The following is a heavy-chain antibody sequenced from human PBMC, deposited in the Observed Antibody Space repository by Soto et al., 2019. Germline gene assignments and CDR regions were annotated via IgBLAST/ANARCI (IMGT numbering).Heavy chain of an antibody. J-gene: IGHJ6*02. CDR1: GGSISSGGYY. V-gene: IGHV4-31*03. CDR2: IYYSGST. CDR3: ARSYGSGSYYPGVYYYGMDV. D-gene: IGHD3-10*01. Sequence: PSETLSLTCTVSGGSISSGGYYWSWIRQHPGKGLEWIGYIYYSGSTYYNPSLKSRVTISVDTSKNQFSLKLSSVTAADTAVYYCARSYGSGSYYPGVYYYGMDVWGQGTTVTVSS.